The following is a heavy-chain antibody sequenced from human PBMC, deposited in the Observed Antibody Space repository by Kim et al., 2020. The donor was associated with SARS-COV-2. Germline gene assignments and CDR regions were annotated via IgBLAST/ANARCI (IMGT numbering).Heavy chain of an antibody. CDR3: ARDTRRGGYYSGVDY. CDR2: ISYDGSNK. CDR1: GFTFSSYA. D-gene: IGHD3-22*01. J-gene: IGHJ4*01. Sequence: GGSLRLSCAASGFTFSSYAMHWVRQAPGKGLEWVAVISYDGSNKYYADSVKGRFTISRDNSKNTLYLQMNSLRAEDTAVYYCARDTRRGGYYSGVDYWG. V-gene: IGHV3-30*04.